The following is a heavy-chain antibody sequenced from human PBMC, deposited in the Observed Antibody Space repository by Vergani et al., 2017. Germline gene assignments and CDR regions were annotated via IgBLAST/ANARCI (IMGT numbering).Heavy chain of an antibody. J-gene: IGHJ5*02. D-gene: IGHD3-3*01. CDR1: GYTFTSYG. Sequence: QVQLVQSGAEVKKPGASVKVSCKASGYTFTSYGISWVRQAPGQGLEWMGWISAYNGNTNYAQKLQGRVTMTTDTSTSTAYMELRSLRSDDTAVYYCARDKLSYDFWSGYSADGGWFDPWGQGTLVTVSS. V-gene: IGHV1-18*01. CDR3: ARDKLSYDFWSGYSADGGWFDP. CDR2: ISAYNGNT.